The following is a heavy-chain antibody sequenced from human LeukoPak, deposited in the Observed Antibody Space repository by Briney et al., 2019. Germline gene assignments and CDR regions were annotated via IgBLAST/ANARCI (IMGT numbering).Heavy chain of an antibody. CDR3: ATFTSVTFLFDY. V-gene: IGHV3-23*01. Sequence: PGGSLRLSCAASGFTFSSYAMSWVRQAPGKGLEWVSAISGSGGSTYYADSVKGRFTISRDNSKNTLYLQMNSLRAEDTAVYYCATFTSVTFLFDYWGQGTLVTVSS. J-gene: IGHJ4*02. CDR1: GFTFSSYA. D-gene: IGHD4-17*01. CDR2: ISGSGGST.